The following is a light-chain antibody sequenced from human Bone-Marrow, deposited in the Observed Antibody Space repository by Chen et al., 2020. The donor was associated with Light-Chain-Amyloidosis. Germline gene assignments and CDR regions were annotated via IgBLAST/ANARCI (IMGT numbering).Light chain of an antibody. CDR3: QQYYSTPFT. CDR2: WAS. V-gene: IGKV4-1*01. CDR1: QSLFFSSNNKNY. Sequence: DIVMTQSPDSLAVSLGERATLNCKSSQSLFFSSNNKNYLAWYQQKPRQPPKLLIYWASTRESGVPDRFSGSGSETDFTLTISSLQAEDVAVYYCQQYYSTPFTFGGGIKVEIK. J-gene: IGKJ4*01.